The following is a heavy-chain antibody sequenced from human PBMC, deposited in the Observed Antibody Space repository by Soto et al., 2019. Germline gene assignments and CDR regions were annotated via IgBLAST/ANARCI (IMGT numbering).Heavy chain of an antibody. CDR1: GGTFSSYA. CDR2: IIPIFGTA. D-gene: IGHD6-25*01. V-gene: IGHV1-69*12. Sequence: QVQLVQSGAEVKKPGSSVKVSCKASGGTFSSYAISWVRQAPGQGLEWMGGIIPIFGTANYAQKFQGRVTMTADESPSTAYRELGSLRSEDTAVYYCARVIAVQAPAAHDYYYGMDVWGQGTTVTVSS. CDR3: ARVIAVQAPAAHDYYYGMDV. J-gene: IGHJ6*02.